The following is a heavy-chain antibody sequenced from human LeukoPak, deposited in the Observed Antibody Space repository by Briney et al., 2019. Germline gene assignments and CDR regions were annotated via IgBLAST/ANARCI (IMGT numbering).Heavy chain of an antibody. CDR2: TDWDDDK. D-gene: IGHD3-10*01. CDR3: AREDYYGSGSQSYGMDV. J-gene: IGHJ6*04. V-gene: IGHV2-70*04. Sequence: SGPALVKPPQPLTLTCTFSGFSLTSSGMRVSRIRQPPVKALEWLARTDWDDDKFYSTSLKTRLTISKNTSKNQVVLTMTNMDPVDTATYYCAREDYYGSGSQSYGMDVWGKGTTVTVSS. CDR1: GFSLTSSGMR.